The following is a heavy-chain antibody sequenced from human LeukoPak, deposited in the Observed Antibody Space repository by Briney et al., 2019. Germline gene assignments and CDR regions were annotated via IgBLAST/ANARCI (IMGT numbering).Heavy chain of an antibody. D-gene: IGHD6-19*01. CDR2: IWYDGSNK. CDR3: ARDPLDSSGWPTLDY. V-gene: IGHV3-33*01. J-gene: IGHJ4*02. Sequence: PGRSLRLSCAASGFTFSSYGMHWVRQTPGKGLEWVAVIWYDGSNKYYADSVKGRFTISRDNSKNTLYLQMNSLRAEDTAVYYCARDPLDSSGWPTLDYGGQGTLVTVSS. CDR1: GFTFSSYG.